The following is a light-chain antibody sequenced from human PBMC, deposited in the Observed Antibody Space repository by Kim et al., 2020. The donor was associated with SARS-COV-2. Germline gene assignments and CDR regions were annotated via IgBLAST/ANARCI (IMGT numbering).Light chain of an antibody. CDR1: SSDIGVYNY. J-gene: IGLJ1*01. CDR2: DVS. CDR3: TSFTTSNTYV. V-gene: IGLV2-14*03. Sequence: GQSITIYCTGSSSDIGVYNYVSWYQQHPGKAPKLIIFDVSRRPSGVSNHFSGSKSGNTASLTISGLQAEDEADYFCTSFTTSNTYVFGTGTKVTVL.